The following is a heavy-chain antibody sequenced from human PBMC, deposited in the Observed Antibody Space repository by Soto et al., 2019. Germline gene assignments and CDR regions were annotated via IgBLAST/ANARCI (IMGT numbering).Heavy chain of an antibody. J-gene: IGHJ4*02. V-gene: IGHV1-18*01. Sequence: QVQLVQSGAEVKKPGASVRVSCKASGYTFRSYGITWVRQAPGQGLEWMGWFSTYNGNTNYAQKLQGRVTMTTYTSTSTAYMELRSLRSDDTAVYYCARTDSRPQDFDYWGQGTLVTVSS. D-gene: IGHD6-13*01. CDR1: GYTFRSYG. CDR3: ARTDSRPQDFDY. CDR2: FSTYNGNT.